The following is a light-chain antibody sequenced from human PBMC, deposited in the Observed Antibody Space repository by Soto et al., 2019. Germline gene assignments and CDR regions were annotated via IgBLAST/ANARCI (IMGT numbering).Light chain of an antibody. J-gene: IGKJ1*01. CDR3: PQRYNSPET. CDR2: DAF. V-gene: IGKV3-11*01. Sequence: EIVLTQSPATLSLSPGERATLSCRASQSVNNYLTWYQQKPGQAPRLLIYDAFNRATGIPARFSGSGSGTGFTLTVISRDPEDSGVYYCPQRYNSPETFGQGTKVEIK. CDR1: QSVNNY.